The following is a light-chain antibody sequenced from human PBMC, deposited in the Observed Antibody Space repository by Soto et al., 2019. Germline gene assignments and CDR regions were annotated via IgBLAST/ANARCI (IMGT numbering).Light chain of an antibody. Sequence: DIQMTQSPSSLSASVGDRVTITCRASQSISSYLNWYQQKPGEAPKLLIYAASSLQSGVPSRLIGSGSGTDFTLTISSLQHEDFATYYCQQSYSSPLTFGGGTKVAIK. J-gene: IGKJ4*01. CDR3: QQSYSSPLT. CDR1: QSISSY. V-gene: IGKV1-39*01. CDR2: AAS.